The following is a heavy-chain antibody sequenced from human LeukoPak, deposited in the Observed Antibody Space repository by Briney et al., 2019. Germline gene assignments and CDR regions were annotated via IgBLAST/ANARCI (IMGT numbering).Heavy chain of an antibody. CDR2: VNPNSGDT. Sequence: ASVKVSCKASGYTFTGYYMHWVRQAPGQGLEWMGWVNPNSGDTNYAPKFQGRVTMTGDTSITTAYMELSRLRSDDTAVYYCARDLSPPYYDGYYFDYWGQGTLVTVSS. J-gene: IGHJ4*02. CDR3: ARDLSPPYYDGYYFDY. D-gene: IGHD3-22*01. CDR1: GYTFTGYY. V-gene: IGHV1-2*02.